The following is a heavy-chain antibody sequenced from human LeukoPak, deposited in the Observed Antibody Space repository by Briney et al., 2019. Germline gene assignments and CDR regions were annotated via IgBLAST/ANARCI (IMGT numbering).Heavy chain of an antibody. CDR2: ISYDGSNK. V-gene: IGHV3-30*18. CDR3: AKDDSIGYYYFDH. CDR1: GFIFNTYG. J-gene: IGHJ4*02. Sequence: GGSLRLSCVVSGFIFNTYGMHWVRQAPGKGLEWVTFISYDGSNKYYVDSVKGRFTISRDNSKNTLYLQMNSLRAEDTAVYYCAKDDSIGYYYFDHWGQGTLVTVSS. D-gene: IGHD3-22*01.